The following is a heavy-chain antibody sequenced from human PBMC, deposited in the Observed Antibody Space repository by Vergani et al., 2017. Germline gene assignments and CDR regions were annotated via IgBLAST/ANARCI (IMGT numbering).Heavy chain of an antibody. D-gene: IGHD3-10*01. Sequence: EVQLVESGGGLVQPGGSLRLSCAASGFTFSSYSMNWVRQAPGKGLEWVSYISSSSSTIYYADSVKGRFTISRDNAKNSLYLQMNSLRAEDTAVYYCARDRSYYGSGKGRFSAFDIWGQGTMVTVSS. V-gene: IGHV3-48*04. CDR3: ARDRSYYGSGKGRFSAFDI. CDR1: GFTFSSYS. CDR2: ISSSSSTI. J-gene: IGHJ3*02.